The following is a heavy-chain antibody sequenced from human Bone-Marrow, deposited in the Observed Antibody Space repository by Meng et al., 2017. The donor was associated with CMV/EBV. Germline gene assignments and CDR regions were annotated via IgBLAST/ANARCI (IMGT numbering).Heavy chain of an antibody. V-gene: IGHV1-69*05. J-gene: IGHJ4*02. D-gene: IGHD3-10*01. CDR2: IIPIFGTA. CDR3: ARLYPGSDYYGSGSLDY. Sequence: SVKVSCKASGGTFSSYAISWVRQAPGQGLEWMGGIIPIFGTANYAPKFQGRVTITTDESTSTAYMELRSLRSDDTAVYYCARLYPGSDYYGSGSLDYWGQGTLVTVSS. CDR1: GGTFSSYA.